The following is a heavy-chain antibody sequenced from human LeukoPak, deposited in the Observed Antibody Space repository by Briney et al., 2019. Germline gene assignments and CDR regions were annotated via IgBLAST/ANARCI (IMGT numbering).Heavy chain of an antibody. CDR1: GFTFRSYA. CDR3: VREQSTAGTRMET. J-gene: IGHJ5*02. D-gene: IGHD1-1*01. Sequence: GGSLRLSCAASGFTFRSYAMSWVRQAPGKGLEWVAVIWFDGSNMFYADSVKGRFTISRDDSKNTLFLQMSSLRAEDTAVYYCVREQSTAGTRMETWGQGTLVTVSS. V-gene: IGHV3-33*08. CDR2: IWFDGSNM.